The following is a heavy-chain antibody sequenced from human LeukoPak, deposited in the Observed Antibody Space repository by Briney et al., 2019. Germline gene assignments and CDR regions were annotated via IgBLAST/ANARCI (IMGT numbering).Heavy chain of an antibody. CDR3: AKALIYRRDGYNSGDFDY. J-gene: IGHJ4*02. CDR2: ISGSGGST. CDR1: GFTFSSYA. D-gene: IGHD5-24*01. Sequence: TGGSLRLSCAASGFTFSSYAMSWVRQAPGKGLEWVSAISGSGGSTYYADSVKGRFTISRDNSKNTLYLQMNSLRAEDTAVYYCAKALIYRRDGYNSGDFDYWGQGTLVTVSS. V-gene: IGHV3-23*01.